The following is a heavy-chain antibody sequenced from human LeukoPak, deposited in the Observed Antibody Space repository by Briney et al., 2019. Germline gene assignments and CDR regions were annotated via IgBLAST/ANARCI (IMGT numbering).Heavy chain of an antibody. CDR1: GFTFSSYG. Sequence: GGSLRLSCAASGFTFSSYGMTWVRQAPGKGLEWVSAISGSGGSTYYADSVKGRFTISRDNSKNTLYLQMNSLRAEDTAVYYCAKYPGSSSWVEFFDYWGQGTLVTVSS. CDR3: AKYPGSSSWVEFFDY. V-gene: IGHV3-23*01. J-gene: IGHJ4*02. CDR2: ISGSGGST. D-gene: IGHD6-13*01.